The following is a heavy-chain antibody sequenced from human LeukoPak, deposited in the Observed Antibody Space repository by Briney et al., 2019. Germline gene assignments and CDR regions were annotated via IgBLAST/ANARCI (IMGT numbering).Heavy chain of an antibody. Sequence: PGGSLRLSCAASGFTFSSYAISWVRQAPGKGLEWVSAISGSGGSTYYADSVKGRFTISRDNSKNTLYLQMNSLRAEDTAVYYCAKYEMATISGGDYWGQGTLVTVSS. J-gene: IGHJ4*02. CDR3: AKYEMATISGGDY. CDR1: GFTFSSYA. D-gene: IGHD5-24*01. CDR2: ISGSGGST. V-gene: IGHV3-23*01.